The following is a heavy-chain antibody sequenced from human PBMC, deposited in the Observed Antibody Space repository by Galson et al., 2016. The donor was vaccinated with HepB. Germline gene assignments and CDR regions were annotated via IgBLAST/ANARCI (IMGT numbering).Heavy chain of an antibody. J-gene: IGHJ5*02. D-gene: IGHD2-15*01. CDR1: GFTFSSYG. CDR2: ISYDGSNK. CDR3: AKDVVGVGRHPYNWFDP. V-gene: IGHV3-30*18. Sequence: SLRLSCAASGFTFSSYGMHWVRQAPGKGLEWVAVISYDGSNKYSADSVKGRFTISRDTSKNTLYLQMNSLRAKDTAVCNCAKDVVGVGRHPYNWFDPWGQGTLVTVFS.